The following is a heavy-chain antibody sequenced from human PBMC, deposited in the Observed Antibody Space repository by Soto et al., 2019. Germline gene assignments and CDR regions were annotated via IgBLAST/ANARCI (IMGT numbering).Heavy chain of an antibody. CDR3: ARAITRFRWELTDGNFDY. Sequence: QVQLVQSGAEVKKPGASVKVSCKASGYTFTSYGISWVRQAPGQGLEWMGWISAYNGNTNYAQKLQGRVTMTTDTSTRTAYMELRSLRSDDTAVDYGARAITRFRWELTDGNFDYWGQGTLVTVSS. CDR2: ISAYNGNT. D-gene: IGHD1-26*01. V-gene: IGHV1-18*01. CDR1: GYTFTSYG. J-gene: IGHJ4*02.